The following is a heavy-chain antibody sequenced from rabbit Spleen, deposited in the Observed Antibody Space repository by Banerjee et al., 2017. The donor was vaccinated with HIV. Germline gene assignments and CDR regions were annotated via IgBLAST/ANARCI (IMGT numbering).Heavy chain of an antibody. V-gene: IGHV1S45*01. CDR1: GFSFSSNYY. CDR3: ARDLTSVIGWNFNL. D-gene: IGHD1-1*01. CDR2: IYSSSSGST. Sequence: QEQLVESGGGLVQPEGSLTLTCTASGFSFSSNYYMCWVRQAPGKGLEWIACIYSSSSGSTYYASWAKGRFTISRTSSTTVTLQMTSLTAADTATYFCARDLTSVIGWNFNLWGQGTLVTVS. J-gene: IGHJ4*01.